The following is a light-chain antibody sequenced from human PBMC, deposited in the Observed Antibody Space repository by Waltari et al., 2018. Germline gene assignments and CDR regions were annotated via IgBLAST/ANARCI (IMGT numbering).Light chain of an antibody. Sequence: DIQMTQSPSTLSASVGDRVTITCRASQSSSTWLAWDQQKPGKAPNLMISKASILESGVPSRFRGSGSGTECTLTINSLQPDDFATYYCQQYRSTSPYTVGQGTKLDI. CDR3: QQYRSTSPYT. J-gene: IGKJ2*01. CDR2: KAS. CDR1: QSSSTW. V-gene: IGKV1-5*03.